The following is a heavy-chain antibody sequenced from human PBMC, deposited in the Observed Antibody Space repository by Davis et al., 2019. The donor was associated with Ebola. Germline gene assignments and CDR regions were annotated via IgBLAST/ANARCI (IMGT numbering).Heavy chain of an antibody. D-gene: IGHD2-15*01. Sequence: AASVKVSCKASGGPFSSYSINWVRQAPGQGLEWMGRIIPIFGIANYAQKFQGRATITADKSTSTTYMELSSLRSEDTAVYYCASRGWVVVAATPAAFDIWGLGTMVTVSS. V-gene: IGHV1-69*02. CDR1: GGPFSSYS. J-gene: IGHJ3*02. CDR2: IIPIFGIA. CDR3: ASRGWVVVAATPAAFDI.